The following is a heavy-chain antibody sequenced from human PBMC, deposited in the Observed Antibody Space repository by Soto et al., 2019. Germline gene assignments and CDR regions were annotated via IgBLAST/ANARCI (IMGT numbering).Heavy chain of an antibody. Sequence: ASVKVSCKTSGYTVTSYPMHWVRQAGQRLEWMGWINAANDNTNYSQKLQGRVTMTTDTSTTTAYMELRSLRSDDTAVYYCGKDGIAVASKVDYWGQGTLVTVSS. V-gene: IGHV1-3*01. J-gene: IGHJ4*02. CDR3: GKDGIAVASKVDY. CDR2: INAANDNT. D-gene: IGHD6-19*01. CDR1: GYTVTSYP.